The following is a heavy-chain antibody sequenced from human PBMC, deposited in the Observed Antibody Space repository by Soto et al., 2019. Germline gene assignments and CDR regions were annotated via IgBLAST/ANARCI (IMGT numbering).Heavy chain of an antibody. Sequence: ASVKVSCKASGYTFTSYGISWVRQAPGQGLEWMGWISAYNGNTNYAQKLQGRVTMTTDTSTSTAYMELRSLRSDDTAVYYCARDPSAYGDPAEYFQHWGQGTLVTVSS. J-gene: IGHJ1*01. D-gene: IGHD4-17*01. CDR1: GYTFTSYG. CDR2: ISAYNGNT. CDR3: ARDPSAYGDPAEYFQH. V-gene: IGHV1-18*01.